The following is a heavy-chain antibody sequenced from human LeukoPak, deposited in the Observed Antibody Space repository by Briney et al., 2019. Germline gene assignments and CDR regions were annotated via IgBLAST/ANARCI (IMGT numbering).Heavy chain of an antibody. CDR1: GGTFSSYA. CDR2: IIPIFGTA. V-gene: IGHV1-69*13. J-gene: IGHJ4*02. CDR3: ARVGPIEMATIIGGFDY. D-gene: IGHD5-24*01. Sequence: ASVKVSCKASGGTFSSYAINWVRQAPGQGLEWMGGIIPIFGTANYAQKFQGRVTITADESTSTAYMELSSLRSEDTAVYYCARVGPIEMATIIGGFDYWGQGTLVTVSS.